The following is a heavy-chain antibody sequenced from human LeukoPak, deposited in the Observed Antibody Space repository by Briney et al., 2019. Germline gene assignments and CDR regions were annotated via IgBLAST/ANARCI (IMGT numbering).Heavy chain of an antibody. V-gene: IGHV3-66*01. CDR2: LYSGGGT. J-gene: IGHJ4*02. D-gene: IGHD2-8*01. CDR1: GFTVSSNY. CDR3: AIAWVQYDLPRYSDC. Sequence: GGSLRLSCAASGFTVSSNYMSWVRQAPAKGLEWGSGLYSGGGTYYADSVKGRFDISRDNSKNTLYLQMNSLRAEDTAVYYCAIAWVQYDLPRYSDCWGQGALVTVSS.